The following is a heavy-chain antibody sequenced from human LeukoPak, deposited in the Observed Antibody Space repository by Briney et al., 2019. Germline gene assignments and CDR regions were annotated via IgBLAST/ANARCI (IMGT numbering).Heavy chain of an antibody. CDR2: ISSSDVNT. CDR1: GFTFNNYA. Sequence: GGSLRLFSAASGFTFNNYAMNWVRQAPGEGLQGISSISSSDVNTYYADSVKGRFTISRDNSENTLYLQMNSLRVEDTAVYYCSKSYTYGWASYYHHYDYWGQGTLVTVSS. CDR3: SKSYTYGWASYYHHYDY. V-gene: IGHV3-23*01. J-gene: IGHJ4*02. D-gene: IGHD3-10*01.